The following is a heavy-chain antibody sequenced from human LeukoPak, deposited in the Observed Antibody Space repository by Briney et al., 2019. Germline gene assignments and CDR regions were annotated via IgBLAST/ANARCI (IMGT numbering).Heavy chain of an antibody. J-gene: IGHJ4*02. CDR3: AREADGYNLG. V-gene: IGHV4-39*07. CDR1: GGSISSSSYY. CDR2: IYHSGST. D-gene: IGHD5-24*01. Sequence: SETLSLTCTVSGGSISSSSYYWGWIRQPPGKGLEWIGSIYHSGSTYYNPSLKSRVTISVDTSKDQFSLKLSSVTAADTAVYYCAREADGYNLGWGQGTLVTVSS.